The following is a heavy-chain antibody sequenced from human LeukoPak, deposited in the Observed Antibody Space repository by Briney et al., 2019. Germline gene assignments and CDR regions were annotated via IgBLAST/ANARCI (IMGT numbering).Heavy chain of an antibody. Sequence: SETLSLTCAVYGGSFSGYYWSWIRQPPGKGLEWIGEINHSGSTNYNPSLKSRVTISVDTSKNQFSLKLSSVTAADTAVYYCARGSGGGRPTLSYFGYWGQGTLVTVSS. V-gene: IGHV4-34*01. CDR1: GGSFSGYY. J-gene: IGHJ4*02. CDR2: INHSGST. D-gene: IGHD1-26*01. CDR3: ARGSGGGRPTLSYFGY.